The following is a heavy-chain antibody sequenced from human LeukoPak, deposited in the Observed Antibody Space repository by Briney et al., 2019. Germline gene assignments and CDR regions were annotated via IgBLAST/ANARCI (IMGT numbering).Heavy chain of an antibody. CDR2: IIPIFGTA. V-gene: IGHV1-69*06. CDR1: GGTFSSYA. CDR3: ATTYYYDSSGFY. D-gene: IGHD3-22*01. J-gene: IGHJ4*02. Sequence: ASVKVSCKASGGTFSSYAISWVRQAPGQGLEWMGGIIPIFGTANYAQKFQGRVTMTEDTSTDTAYMELSSLRSEDTAVYYCATTYYYDSSGFYWGQGTLVTVSS.